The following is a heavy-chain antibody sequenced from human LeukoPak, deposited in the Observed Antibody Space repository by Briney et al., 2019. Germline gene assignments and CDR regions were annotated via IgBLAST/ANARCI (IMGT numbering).Heavy chain of an antibody. V-gene: IGHV4-59*08. CDR1: GGSTSGYY. D-gene: IGHD2-15*01. Sequence: SETLSHTCTVPGGSTSGYYWSWIRPPPGGGLERSGYSYYCGSTNYNPSLKSRVTISVDTSKNQISLKLSSVTAADTAVYYCASGRYGSGGSCYGIPNYWGQGTLVTVSS. CDR2: SYYCGST. J-gene: IGHJ4*02. CDR3: ASGRYGSGGSCYGIPNY.